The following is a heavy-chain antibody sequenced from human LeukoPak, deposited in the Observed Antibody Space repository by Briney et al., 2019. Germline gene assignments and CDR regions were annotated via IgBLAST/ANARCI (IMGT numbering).Heavy chain of an antibody. J-gene: IGHJ4*02. CDR2: INHSGST. CDR3: ARGYYGSGSYYDY. V-gene: IGHV4-34*01. CDR1: GGSFSGYY. D-gene: IGHD3-10*01. Sequence: SETLSLTCAVYGGSFSGYYWSWIRQPPGKGLEWIGEINHSGSTNYNPSLKRRVTISVDTSKNQFSLKLSSVTAADTAVYYCARGYYGSGSYYDYWGQGTLVTVSS.